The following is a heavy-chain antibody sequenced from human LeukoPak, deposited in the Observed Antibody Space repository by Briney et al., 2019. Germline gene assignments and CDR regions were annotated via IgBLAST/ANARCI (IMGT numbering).Heavy chain of an antibody. CDR2: MSFDVNNK. Sequence: GGSLRLSCVTSGFTFSSYAFHWVRQAPGKGLEWVATMSFDVNNKYYADSVRGRFTISRDNSKNTLYLQMNSLGAEDTAVYSCARGYCTSSSCYNDYWGQGTLVTVSS. CDR3: ARGYCTSSSCYNDY. J-gene: IGHJ4*02. CDR1: GFTFSSYA. V-gene: IGHV3-30*04. D-gene: IGHD2-2*02.